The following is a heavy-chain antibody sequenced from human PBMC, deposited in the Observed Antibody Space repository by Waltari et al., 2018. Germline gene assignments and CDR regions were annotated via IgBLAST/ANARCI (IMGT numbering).Heavy chain of an antibody. CDR3: ARAGGHYYDSSGYPFDY. CDR2: IYYSGST. J-gene: IGHJ4*02. CDR1: GGSLSSYY. Sequence: QVQLQESGPGLVKPSETLSLTCTVSGGSLSSYYWSWIRQPPGKGLEWIGYIYYSGSTNYNPSLKSRVTISVDTSKNQFSLKLSSVTAADTAVYYCARAGGHYYDSSGYPFDYWGQGTLVTVSS. V-gene: IGHV4-59*01. D-gene: IGHD3-22*01.